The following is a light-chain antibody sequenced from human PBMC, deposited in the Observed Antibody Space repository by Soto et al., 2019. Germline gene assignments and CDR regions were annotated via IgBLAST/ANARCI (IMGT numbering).Light chain of an antibody. CDR2: RNS. V-gene: IGLV1-47*01. J-gene: IGLJ1*01. CDR1: SSNIESNY. Sequence: QSVLTQPPSASGTPGQKVTISCSGSSSNIESNYVYWYQHLPGTAPKLLIYRNSQRPPGVPDRFSGSKSGTSASLAISGLRSEDEADYYCAAWDDSLSGYVFGTGTKVTVL. CDR3: AAWDDSLSGYV.